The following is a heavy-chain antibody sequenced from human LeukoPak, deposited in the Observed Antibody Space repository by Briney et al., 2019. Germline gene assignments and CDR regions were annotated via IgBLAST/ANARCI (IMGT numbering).Heavy chain of an antibody. Sequence: SETLSLTCAVSGISISTYYWRWIRQPAGKGLEWIGRIYTSGNTNYKPSLKSRLTISVDKSKNHLSLKLSSLTAADTAFYYCVGGLSGTVFDNWGMEPWSPSPQ. D-gene: IGHD1-1*01. CDR2: IYTSGNT. CDR1: GISISTYY. V-gene: IGHV4-4*07. CDR3: VGGLSGTVFDN. J-gene: IGHJ4*01.